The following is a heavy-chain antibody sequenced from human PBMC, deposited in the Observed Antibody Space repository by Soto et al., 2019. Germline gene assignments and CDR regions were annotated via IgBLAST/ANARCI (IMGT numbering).Heavy chain of an antibody. CDR3: AKDLGYTSTWPGTINYKGMGV. Sequence: TFSTYGMHWVRQAPGKGPEWVAVVSYEGANKYYGDSVKGRFTISRDNSKNTLYLQMNRLSVEDTAVYFCAKDLGYTSTWPGTINYKGMGVWGQGTRVTVSS. D-gene: IGHD5-12*01. J-gene: IGHJ6*01. CDR2: VSYEGANK. CDR1: TFSTYG. V-gene: IGHV3-30*18.